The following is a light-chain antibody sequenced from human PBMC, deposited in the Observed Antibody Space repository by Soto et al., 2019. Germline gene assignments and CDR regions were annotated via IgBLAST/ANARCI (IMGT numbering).Light chain of an antibody. CDR2: LGS. V-gene: IGKV2-28*01. CDR1: QSLLHSNGYNY. CDR3: GQALQTPV. Sequence: DIVMTQSPLSLPVTPGEPASISCRSSQSLLHSNGYNYSDWYLQKPGQSPQLLIYLGSNRASGVPDRVSGSGSGTDFKLIISRVEAEDVGVYYCGQALQTPVFGPETKVHIK. J-gene: IGKJ3*01.